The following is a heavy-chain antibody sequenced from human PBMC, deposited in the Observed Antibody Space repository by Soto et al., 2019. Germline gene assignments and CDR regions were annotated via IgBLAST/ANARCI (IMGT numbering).Heavy chain of an antibody. J-gene: IGHJ4*02. Sequence: SETLSLTCSVSGGPMTSGAYYWSWIRQPPGEGLEWMGYIYYSGGTSSSPSLESRLTLSVDTSRNQFSLKLRSVTAADTAVYYCASEYSTSDYYFDYWGQGTLVTVSS. CDR3: ASEYSTSDYYFDY. CDR1: GGPMTSGAYY. V-gene: IGHV4-30-4*01. D-gene: IGHD5-18*01. CDR2: IYYSGGT.